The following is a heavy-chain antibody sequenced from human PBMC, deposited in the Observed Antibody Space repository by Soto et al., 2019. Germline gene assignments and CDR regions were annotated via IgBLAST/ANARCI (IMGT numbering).Heavy chain of an antibody. D-gene: IGHD6-19*01. CDR3: AKMTGIAVAGNALDY. J-gene: IGHJ4*02. CDR1: GFTFSSYA. CDR2: ISGSGGST. V-gene: IGHV3-23*01. Sequence: GGSLRLSCAASGFTFSSYAMSWVRQAPGKGLEWVSAISGSGGSTYYADSVKGRFTISRGNSKNTLYLQMNSLRAEDTAVYYCAKMTGIAVAGNALDYWGQGTLVTVSS.